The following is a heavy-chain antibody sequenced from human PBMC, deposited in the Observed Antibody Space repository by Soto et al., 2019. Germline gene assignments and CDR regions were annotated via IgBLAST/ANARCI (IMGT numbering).Heavy chain of an antibody. D-gene: IGHD3-9*01. Sequence: ASVKVSCKASGYTFASYGISWVRQAPGQGLEWMGWISAYNGNTNYAQKLQGRVTMTTDTSTSTAYMELRSLRDEDTAVYYCAREWVYYDILTGYYSRDAFDIWGQGTMVTVSS. CDR3: AREWVYYDILTGYYSRDAFDI. J-gene: IGHJ3*02. CDR1: GYTFASYG. CDR2: ISAYNGNT. V-gene: IGHV1-18*01.